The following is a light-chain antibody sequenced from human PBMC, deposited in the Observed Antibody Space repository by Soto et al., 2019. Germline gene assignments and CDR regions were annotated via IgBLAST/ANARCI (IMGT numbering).Light chain of an antibody. CDR2: GNS. CDR3: QSYDSSQTLRA. CDR1: SSNIGAGYD. J-gene: IGLJ1*01. Sequence: QSALTQPPSVSGAPGQRVTISCTGSSSNIGAGYDVHWYQQLPGTAPKLLIYGNSNRPSGVPDRFSGSKSGTSASLAITGLQAHDEADYYNQSYDSSQTLRAFGTGTKLTVL. V-gene: IGLV1-40*01.